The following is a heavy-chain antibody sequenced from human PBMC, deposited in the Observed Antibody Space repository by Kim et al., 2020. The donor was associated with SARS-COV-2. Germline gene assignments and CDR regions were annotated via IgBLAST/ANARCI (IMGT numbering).Heavy chain of an antibody. V-gene: IGHV3-7*01. Sequence: YVDSVKGRLTSSRDNAKNSLYLQMNSLRAEDTAVYYCARDLYYGSGSFDYWGQGTLVTVSS. D-gene: IGHD3-10*01. CDR3: ARDLYYGSGSFDY. J-gene: IGHJ4*02.